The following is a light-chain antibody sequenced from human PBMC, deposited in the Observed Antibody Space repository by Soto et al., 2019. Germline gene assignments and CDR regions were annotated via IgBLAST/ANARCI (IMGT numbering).Light chain of an antibody. CDR1: SSNIGSNT. J-gene: IGLJ2*01. CDR3: AAWDASLNGVL. V-gene: IGLV1-44*01. Sequence: QSVLTQPPSASGTPGQRVTISCSGSSSNIGSNTVNWYQQLPGTAPKLLIYRNNQRPSGVPDRFSGCKSGTSASLAISGLQSEDEADYYCAAWDASLNGVLFGGGTKVTVL. CDR2: RNN.